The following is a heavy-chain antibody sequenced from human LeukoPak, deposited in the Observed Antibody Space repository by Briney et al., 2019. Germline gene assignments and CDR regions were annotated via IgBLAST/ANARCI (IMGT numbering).Heavy chain of an antibody. CDR3: AGARRELLLHVWFDP. CDR2: INPSGGST. CDR1: GYTFTSYY. V-gene: IGHV1-46*01. Sequence: ASVKVSCKASGYTFTSYYMHWVRQAPGQGLEWMGIINPSGGSTSYAQKFQGRVTMTRDTSTSTVYMELSSLRSEDTAVYYCAGARRELLLHVWFDPWGQGTLVTVSS. D-gene: IGHD1-26*01. J-gene: IGHJ5*02.